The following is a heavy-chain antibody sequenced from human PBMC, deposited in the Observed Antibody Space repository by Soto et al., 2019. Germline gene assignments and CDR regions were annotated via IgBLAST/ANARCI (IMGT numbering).Heavy chain of an antibody. CDR3: AKGTAITMIVHCDY. Sequence: EVQLLESGGGLVQPGGSLRLSCAASGFTFSSYAMSWVRQAPGKGLEWVSAISGSGGSTYYAESVKGRFTISRDNSKNTLYLQMNSLRAEDTAVYYCAKGTAITMIVHCDYWGQGTLVTVSS. V-gene: IGHV3-23*01. D-gene: IGHD3-22*01. J-gene: IGHJ4*02. CDR2: ISGSGGST. CDR1: GFTFSSYA.